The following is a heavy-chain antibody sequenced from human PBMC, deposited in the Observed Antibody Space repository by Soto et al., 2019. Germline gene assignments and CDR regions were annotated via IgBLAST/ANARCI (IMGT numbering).Heavy chain of an antibody. V-gene: IGHV4-30-2*02. D-gene: IGHD4-17*01. J-gene: IGHJ4*02. CDR3: ARSKVTTAGFDY. CDR1: GGSISSGGSS. Sequence: PSETLSLTCAVSGGSISSGGSSWSWIRQPPGKGLEWIGYIYHSGSTYYNPSLKSRVTISVDTSKNQFSLKLSSVTAADTAVYYCARSKVTTAGFDYWGQGTLVTVSS. CDR2: IYHSGST.